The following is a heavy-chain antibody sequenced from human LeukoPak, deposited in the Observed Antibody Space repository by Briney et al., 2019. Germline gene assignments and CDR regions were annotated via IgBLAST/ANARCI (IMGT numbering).Heavy chain of an antibody. J-gene: IGHJ4*02. CDR1: GFTFSSYM. CDR3: ARDYGDF. V-gene: IGHV3-7*01. D-gene: IGHD3-10*01. Sequence: PGGSLRLSCAASGFTFSSYMMTWVRQAPGKGLEWVANINQHGNETYYVDSVKGRFTISRDNAKNSLYLQMDRLRAEDAALYYCARDYGDFWGQGTLVTVSS. CDR2: INQHGNET.